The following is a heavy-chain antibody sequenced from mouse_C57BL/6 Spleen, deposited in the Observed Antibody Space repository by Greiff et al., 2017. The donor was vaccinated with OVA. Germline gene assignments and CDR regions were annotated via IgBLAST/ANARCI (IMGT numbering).Heavy chain of an antibody. CDR1: GYTFTSYW. J-gene: IGHJ1*03. D-gene: IGHD1-1*01. Sequence: QVQLQQPGAELVMPGASVKLSCKASGYTFTSYWMHWVKQRPGQGLEWIGVIDPSDSYTNYNQKFKGKSTLTVDKSSSTAYMQLSSLTSEDSAVHNCERYAAYYCGSCYEPGYFDDWGTGTTVTVSA. V-gene: IGHV1-69*01. CDR2: IDPSDSYT. CDR3: ERYAAYYCGSCYEPGYFDD.